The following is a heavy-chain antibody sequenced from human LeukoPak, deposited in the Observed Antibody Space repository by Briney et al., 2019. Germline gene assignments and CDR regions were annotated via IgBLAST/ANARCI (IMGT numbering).Heavy chain of an antibody. CDR1: GFTFSSNA. CDR3: ARDPKGGYSYGWGAFDI. D-gene: IGHD5-18*01. CDR2: ISFDGNNK. V-gene: IGHV3-30*04. J-gene: IGHJ3*02. Sequence: GGSLRLSCAASGFTFSSNAMHWVRQAPGEGLEWVAIISFDGNNKYYADSVKGRFTISRDNSKNTLYLKMNSLRTEDTAVYYCARDPKGGYSYGWGAFDIWGHGTMVTVSS.